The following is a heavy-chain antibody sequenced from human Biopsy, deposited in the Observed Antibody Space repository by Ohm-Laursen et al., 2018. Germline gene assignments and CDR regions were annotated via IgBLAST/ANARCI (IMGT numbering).Heavy chain of an antibody. Sequence: SETLSLTCPVSGDSISSYYWSWIRQPPGKGLEWIGYVYYTGSTDYNPSLQSRVTISVDTSKNHFSLRLRFVTPADTAIYYCARDRGYYSDRTVPGYFDLWGRGTLVTVSS. D-gene: IGHD3-22*01. CDR2: VYYTGST. CDR1: GDSISSYY. V-gene: IGHV4-59*01. J-gene: IGHJ2*01. CDR3: ARDRGYYSDRTVPGYFDL.